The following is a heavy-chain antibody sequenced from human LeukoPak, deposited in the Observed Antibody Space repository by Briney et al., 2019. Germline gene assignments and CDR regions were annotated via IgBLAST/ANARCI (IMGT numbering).Heavy chain of an antibody. J-gene: IGHJ4*02. Sequence: SETLSLTCTVSGGSISSYYWSWIRQPPGKGLEWIGYIYYSGSTNYNPSLKSRVTISVDTSKNQFSPKLSSVTAADTAVYYCAKSDYDFWSGQGFFDYWGQGTLVTVSS. CDR3: AKSDYDFWSGQGFFDY. CDR1: GGSISSYY. V-gene: IGHV4-59*08. D-gene: IGHD3-3*01. CDR2: IYYSGST.